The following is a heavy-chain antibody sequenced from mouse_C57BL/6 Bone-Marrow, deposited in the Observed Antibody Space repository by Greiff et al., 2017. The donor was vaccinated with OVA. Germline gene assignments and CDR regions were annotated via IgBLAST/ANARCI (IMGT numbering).Heavy chain of an antibody. CDR2: INPNNGGT. CDR3: ARYRHWDRAMDY. V-gene: IGHV1-18*01. D-gene: IGHD4-1*01. J-gene: IGHJ4*01. Sequence: VQLKQSGPELVKPGASVKIPCKASGYTFTDYNMDWVKQSHGKSLEWIGDINPNNGGTIYNQKFKGKATLTVDKSSSTAYMELRSLTSEDTAVYYCARYRHWDRAMDYWGQGTSVTVSS. CDR1: GYTFTDYN.